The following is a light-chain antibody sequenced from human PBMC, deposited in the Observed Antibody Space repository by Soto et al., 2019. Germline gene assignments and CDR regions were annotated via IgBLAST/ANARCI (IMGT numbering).Light chain of an antibody. J-gene: IGLJ1*01. Sequence: QSALTQPRSVSGSPGQSVTISCTGTSSDVGGYNYVSWYQQHPGKAPKLMIYDVSKRPSGVPDRFSGSKSGNTASLTISGIQAEDEADYYCCSYAGSYTSLYVFGSGTKLTVL. CDR1: SSDVGGYNY. CDR2: DVS. CDR3: CSYAGSYTSLYV. V-gene: IGLV2-11*01.